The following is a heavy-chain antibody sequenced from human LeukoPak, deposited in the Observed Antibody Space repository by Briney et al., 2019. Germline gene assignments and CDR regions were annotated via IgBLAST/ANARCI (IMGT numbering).Heavy chain of an antibody. CDR3: ARDRLVPAAYYFDY. D-gene: IGHD2-2*01. Sequence: PGRSLRLSCAASGFTFSSYGMHWVRQAPGKGLEWVAVISYDGSNKYYADSVKGRFTISRDNSKNTLYLQMNSLRAEDTAVYYCARDRLVPAAYYFDYWGQGTLVTVSS. V-gene: IGHV3-30*03. CDR2: ISYDGSNK. CDR1: GFTFSSYG. J-gene: IGHJ4*02.